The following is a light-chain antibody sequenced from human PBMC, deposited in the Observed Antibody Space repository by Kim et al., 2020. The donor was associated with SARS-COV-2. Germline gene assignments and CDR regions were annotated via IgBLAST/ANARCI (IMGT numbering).Light chain of an antibody. CDR1: QSVSSY. CDR2: DAS. J-gene: IGKJ4*01. CDR3: QQRNFWPLT. V-gene: IGKV3-11*01. Sequence: EIVLTQSPATLSLSPGERATLSCRTSQSVSSYLAWYQQKPGQAPRLLIYDASNRATGIPARFSGSGSGTDFTLTISSLESEDFAVYYCQQRNFWPLTFGGGTKVDIK.